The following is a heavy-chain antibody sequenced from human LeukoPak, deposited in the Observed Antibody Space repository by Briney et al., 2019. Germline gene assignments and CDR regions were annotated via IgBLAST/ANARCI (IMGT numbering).Heavy chain of an antibody. D-gene: IGHD6-13*01. Sequence: PGGSLRLSCAASGFTFSSYSMNWVRQAPGKGLEWVANIKQDGSEKYYVDSVKGRFTISRDNAKNSLYLQMNSLRAEDTAVYYCARASSSWYAPNYFDYWGQGTLVTVSS. CDR1: GFTFSSYS. CDR2: IKQDGSEK. V-gene: IGHV3-7*01. J-gene: IGHJ4*02. CDR3: ARASSSWYAPNYFDY.